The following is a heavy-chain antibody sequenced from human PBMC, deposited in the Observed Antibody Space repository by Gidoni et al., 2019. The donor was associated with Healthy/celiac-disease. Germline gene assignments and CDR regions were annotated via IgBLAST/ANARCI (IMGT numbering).Heavy chain of an antibody. D-gene: IGHD1-26*01. CDR2: ISSSSSYI. V-gene: IGHV3-21*01. J-gene: IGHJ4*02. Sequence: EVQLVESGGGLVKPGGSLRLSCAASGFPFSSYSMNWVRQAPGKGLEWVSSISSSSSYIYYADSVKGRFTISRDNAKNSLYLQMNSLRAEDTAVYYCARDRRATTGVFPYYFDYWGQGTLVTVSS. CDR1: GFPFSSYS. CDR3: ARDRRATTGVFPYYFDY.